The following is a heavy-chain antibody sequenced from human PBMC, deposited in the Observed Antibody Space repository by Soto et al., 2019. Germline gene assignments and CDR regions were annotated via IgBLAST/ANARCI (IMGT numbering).Heavy chain of an antibody. CDR2: LYSGGAT. J-gene: IGHJ4*02. D-gene: IGHD3-10*01. Sequence: EVRLVESGGGLVQPEGSLRLSCAASGFIVSSNYMTWVRQAPGKGLEWVSLLYSGGATHYAASVKGRFTISSHSSQNTLFLQMNSLRTEATATYYCLRGRYGSQIHWGQGTKVTVSS. CDR1: GFIVSSNY. CDR3: LRGRYGSQIH. V-gene: IGHV3-53*04.